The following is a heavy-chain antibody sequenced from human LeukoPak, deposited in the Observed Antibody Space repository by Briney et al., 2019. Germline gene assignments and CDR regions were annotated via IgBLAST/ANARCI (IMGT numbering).Heavy chain of an antibody. CDR1: GFTFSNYG. J-gene: IGHJ6*03. Sequence: GGSLRLSCAPSGFTFSNYGMHWVRQAPGKGLEWVAFIPYDGTNKYHADSVKGRFTISRDNSKNTLYLQMNSLRAEDTAVYYCAKGSGWEVSYYYYYMDVWGKGTTVTISS. V-gene: IGHV3-30*02. D-gene: IGHD1-26*01. CDR2: IPYDGTNK. CDR3: AKGSGWEVSYYYYYMDV.